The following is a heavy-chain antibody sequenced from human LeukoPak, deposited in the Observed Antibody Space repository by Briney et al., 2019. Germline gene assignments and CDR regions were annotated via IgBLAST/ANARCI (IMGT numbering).Heavy chain of an antibody. V-gene: IGHV4-61*09. Sequence: SETLSLTCTVSGGSMTSGSYYWNWIRQSAGKGLEWLGHVYTTGSTSYNPSLKSRVTISVDTSKNQFSLKLSSVTAADTAVYYCATSSGNYYYWGQGTLVTVSS. J-gene: IGHJ4*02. CDR3: ATSSGNYYY. CDR2: VYTTGST. CDR1: GGSMTSGSYY. D-gene: IGHD1-26*01.